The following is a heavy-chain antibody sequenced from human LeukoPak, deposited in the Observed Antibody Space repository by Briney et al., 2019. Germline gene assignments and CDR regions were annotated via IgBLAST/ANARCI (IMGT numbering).Heavy chain of an antibody. CDR3: ARDLAPYYYDSSGYYLDY. D-gene: IGHD3-22*01. J-gene: IGHJ4*02. Sequence: PGGSLRLSCAASGFTFSSYAMSWVRQAPGKGLEWVSAISGSGGSTYYADSVKGRFTISRDTSRNTLYLQMASLRAEDTATYYCARDLAPYYYDSSGYYLDYWGQGTLVTVSS. CDR1: GFTFSSYA. CDR2: ISGSGGST. V-gene: IGHV3-23*01.